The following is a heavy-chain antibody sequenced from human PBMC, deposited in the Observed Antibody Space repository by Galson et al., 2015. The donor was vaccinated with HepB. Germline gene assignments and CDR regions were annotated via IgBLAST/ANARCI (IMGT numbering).Heavy chain of an antibody. Sequence: SLRLSCAASGFTFSSCSMNWVRQAPGRGLEWVSYISSSSSTIHYADSVKGRFTISRDNAKNSLYLQMNSLRAEDTAVYYCARKSGSYRYFDYWGQGTLVTVSS. CDR2: ISSSSSTI. D-gene: IGHD1-26*01. J-gene: IGHJ4*02. CDR3: ARKSGSYRYFDY. V-gene: IGHV3-48*01. CDR1: GFTFSSCS.